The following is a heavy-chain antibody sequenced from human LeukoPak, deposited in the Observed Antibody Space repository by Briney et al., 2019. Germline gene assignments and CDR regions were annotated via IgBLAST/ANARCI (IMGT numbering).Heavy chain of an antibody. D-gene: IGHD4-17*01. CDR3: ARTSPTVTTSSDL. CDR1: GFAVSSNF. V-gene: IGHV3-53*01. CDR2: IHTDGRT. J-gene: IGHJ2*01. Sequence: QAGGSLRLSCIASGFAVSSNFMSWVRQAPGKGLGWVSVIHTDGRTFYADSVKGRFTGSRDTSKNTVYLQMSGLTAEDTAVYYCARTSPTVTTSSDLWGGGTLVTVSS.